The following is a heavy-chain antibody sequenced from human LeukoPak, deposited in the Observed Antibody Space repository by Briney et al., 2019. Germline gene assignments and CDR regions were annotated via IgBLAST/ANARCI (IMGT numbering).Heavy chain of an antibody. CDR2: IYSGGST. J-gene: IGHJ4*02. D-gene: IGHD6-13*01. V-gene: IGHV3-66*01. Sequence: PGGSLRLSCAASGFTVSSNYMSWVRQAPGKGLEWVSVIYSGGSTYYADSVKGRFTISRDDSKNTLYLQMNSLRAEDTAVYYCARGLGSSSSDYWGQGTLVTVSS. CDR3: ARGLGSSSSDY. CDR1: GFTVSSNY.